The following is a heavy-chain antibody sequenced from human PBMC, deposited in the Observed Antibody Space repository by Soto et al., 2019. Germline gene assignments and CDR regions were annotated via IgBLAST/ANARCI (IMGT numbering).Heavy chain of an antibody. D-gene: IGHD3-22*01. CDR1: GFTFSDYY. Sequence: PGGSLRLSCAASGFTFSDYYMSWIRQAPGKGLVWVSRINSDGSSTSYADSVKGRFTISRDNAKNTLYLQMNSLRAEDTAVYYCARETYYYDSSGYYRRRGAFDIWGQGTMVTVSS. V-gene: IGHV3-74*01. CDR2: INSDGSST. CDR3: ARETYYYDSSGYYRRRGAFDI. J-gene: IGHJ3*02.